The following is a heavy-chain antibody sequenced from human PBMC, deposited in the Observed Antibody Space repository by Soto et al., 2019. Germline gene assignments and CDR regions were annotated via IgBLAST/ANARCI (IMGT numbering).Heavy chain of an antibody. CDR3: ARDTRDYVWGPSRDQHYYYGMGV. Sequence: GGSLRLSCAASGFTFSSYSMNWVRQAPGKGLEWVSYISSSSSTIYYADSVKGRFTISRDNAKNSLYLQMNSLRDEDTAVYYCARDTRDYVWGPSRDQHYYYGMGVWGQGTTVTVSS. J-gene: IGHJ6*02. V-gene: IGHV3-48*02. CDR2: ISSSSSTI. CDR1: GFTFSSYS. D-gene: IGHD3-16*01.